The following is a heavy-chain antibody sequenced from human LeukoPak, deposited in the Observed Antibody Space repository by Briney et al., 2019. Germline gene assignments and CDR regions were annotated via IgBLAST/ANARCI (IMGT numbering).Heavy chain of an antibody. J-gene: IGHJ5*02. CDR2: IYYSGST. D-gene: IGHD4-11*01. CDR1: GGSISSSSYY. V-gene: IGHV4-39*07. Sequence: SETLSLTCTVSGGSISSSSYYWGWIRQPPGKGLEWIGSIYYSGSTYYNPSLKSRVTISVDTSKNQFSLKLSSVTAADTAVYYCASIYDYSFPWGQGTLVTVSS. CDR3: ASIYDYSFP.